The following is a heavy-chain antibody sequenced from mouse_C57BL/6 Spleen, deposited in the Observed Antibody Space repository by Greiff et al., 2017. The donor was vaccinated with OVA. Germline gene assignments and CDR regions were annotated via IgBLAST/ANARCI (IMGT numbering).Heavy chain of an antibody. CDR3: ARGRVYDGYYFDY. D-gene: IGHD2-3*01. CDR1: GYAFSSYW. J-gene: IGHJ2*01. Sequence: QVQLKESGAELVKPGASVKISCKASGYAFSSYWMNWVKQRPGKGLEWIGQIYPGDGDTNYNGKFKGKATLTADKSSSTAYMQLSSLTSEDSAVYFCARGRVYDGYYFDYWGQGTTLTVSS. CDR2: IYPGDGDT. V-gene: IGHV1-80*01.